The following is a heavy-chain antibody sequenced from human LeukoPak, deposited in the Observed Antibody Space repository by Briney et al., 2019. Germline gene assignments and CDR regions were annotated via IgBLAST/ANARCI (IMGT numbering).Heavy chain of an antibody. J-gene: IGHJ4*02. D-gene: IGHD4-23*01. CDR2: IDPSDTYT. CDR1: GYSFTSYW. CDR3: ARHVDTTVVTSTFDY. V-gene: IGHV5-10-1*01. Sequence: GESLKISCKGSGYSFTSYWISWVRQMPGEGLEWMGRIDPSDTYTNYSPSFQGHVTISSDKSVSTAYLHWSSLKASDTAMYYCARHVDTTVVTSTFDYWGQGTLVTVSS.